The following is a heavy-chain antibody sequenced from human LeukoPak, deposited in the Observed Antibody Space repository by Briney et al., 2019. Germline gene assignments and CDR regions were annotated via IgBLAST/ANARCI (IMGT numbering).Heavy chain of an antibody. Sequence: KSGGSLRLSCAASGFSFSTHSMNWVRQAPGKGLEWVSSISSSRSYIYYADSVKGRFTISRDNAKNSLYLQMNSLRAEDTAVYYCARDRGARHRIIVVVPAGMDVWGKGTTVTVSS. V-gene: IGHV3-21*01. CDR3: ARDRGARHRIIVVVPAGMDV. D-gene: IGHD2-2*01. J-gene: IGHJ6*03. CDR2: ISSSRSYI. CDR1: GFSFSTHS.